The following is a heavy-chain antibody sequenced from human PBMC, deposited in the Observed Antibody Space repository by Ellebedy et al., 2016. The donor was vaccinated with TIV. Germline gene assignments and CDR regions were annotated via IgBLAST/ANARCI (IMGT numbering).Heavy chain of an antibody. Sequence: ASVKVSXXASGNIFKDHYAHWVRQAPGHGLEWMGWLHPDSGETTYAQKFQGRVTMTRNPSTSTAYMELSILRSDDTAIYYCARALHADKSGFGAFDIWGQGTMVIVSS. CDR1: GNIFKDHY. V-gene: IGHV1-2*02. CDR3: ARALHADKSGFGAFDI. CDR2: LHPDSGET. J-gene: IGHJ3*02. D-gene: IGHD3-3*01.